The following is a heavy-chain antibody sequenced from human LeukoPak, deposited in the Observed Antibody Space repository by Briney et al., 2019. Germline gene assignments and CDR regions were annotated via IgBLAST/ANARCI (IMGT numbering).Heavy chain of an antibody. V-gene: IGHV4-59*08. CDR3: VRQPYTSGAYYFDY. Sequence: PSETLSLTCTGSGGSIRGYYCSWIRQPPGKGLEWIGYIFYTGSTNYNPSLKSRVTMSVDTSKNQFSLQLSSVTAADTAVYYCVRQPYTSGAYYFDYWGQGTLVTVSS. D-gene: IGHD2-8*01. CDR1: GGSIRGYY. J-gene: IGHJ4*02. CDR2: IFYTGST.